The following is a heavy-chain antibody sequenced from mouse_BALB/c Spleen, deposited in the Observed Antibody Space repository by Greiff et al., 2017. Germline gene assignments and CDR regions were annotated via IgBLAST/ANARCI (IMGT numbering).Heavy chain of an antibody. CDR1: GFTFSSFG. CDR3: ARSSYDYDGYYYAMDY. CDR2: ISSGSSTI. J-gene: IGHJ4*01. D-gene: IGHD2-4*01. V-gene: IGHV5-17*02. Sequence: EVQGVESGGGLVQPGGSRKLSCAASGFTFSSFGMHWVRQAPEKGLEWVAYISSGSSTIYYADTVKGRFTISRDNPKNTLFLQMTSLRSEDTAMYYCARSSYDYDGYYYAMDYWGQGTSVTVSS.